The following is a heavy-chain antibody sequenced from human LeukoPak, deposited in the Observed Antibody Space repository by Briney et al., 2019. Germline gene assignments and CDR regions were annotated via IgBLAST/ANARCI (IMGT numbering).Heavy chain of an antibody. CDR1: GFTLSWYT. V-gene: IGHV3-21*01. Sequence: GGSLRLSCAPSGFTLSWYTMNWVRQAPGKGLEWVSSIDRSGNLIYYGDSVKGRFTISRDNAKNSLYLQMNSLRAEDTAVYYCARDWVDDYFWGNFREGAWGQGTLVTVSS. D-gene: IGHD3-16*02. J-gene: IGHJ5*02. CDR3: ARDWVDDYFWGNFREGA. CDR2: IDRSGNLI.